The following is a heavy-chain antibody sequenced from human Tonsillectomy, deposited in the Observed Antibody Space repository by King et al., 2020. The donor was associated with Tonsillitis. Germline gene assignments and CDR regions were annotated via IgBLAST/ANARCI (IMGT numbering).Heavy chain of an antibody. V-gene: IGHV3-30*18. CDR1: GFTFSSYG. Sequence: VQLVESGGGVVQPGRSLRLSCAASGFTFSSYGMHWVRQATGKGLEWVAVISYDGSNKYYADSVKGRFTISRDNSKNTLYLQMHSLRAEDTAVYYCAKGYDSSGYYSEYFDLWGRGTLVSVSS. D-gene: IGHD3-22*01. CDR2: ISYDGSNK. J-gene: IGHJ2*01. CDR3: AKGYDSSGYYSEYFDL.